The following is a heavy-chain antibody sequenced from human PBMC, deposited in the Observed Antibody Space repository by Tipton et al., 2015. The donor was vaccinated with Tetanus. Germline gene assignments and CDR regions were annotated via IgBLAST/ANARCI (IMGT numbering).Heavy chain of an antibody. CDR2: IYTSGST. D-gene: IGHD3-22*01. CDR3: ARVVRDYYYGMDV. Sequence: TLSLTCSVSGDSISSFYWSWIRQPAGKGLEWIGRIYTSGSTNYNPSLKSRVTMSVDTSKRQFSLKLNSVTAADTAVYYCARVVRDYYYGMDVWGQGTTVTVSS. J-gene: IGHJ6*02. CDR1: GDSISSFY. V-gene: IGHV4-4*07.